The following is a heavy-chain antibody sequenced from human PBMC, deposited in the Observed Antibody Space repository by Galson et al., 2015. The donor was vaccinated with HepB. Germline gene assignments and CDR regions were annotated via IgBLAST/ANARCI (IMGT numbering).Heavy chain of an antibody. Sequence: ETLSLTCTVSGGSISSSSYYWGWIRQPPGKGLEWIGNIYYSGTTYYNPSLKSRVTISVDTSKKQFSLKLSSVTAADTAVYYCARVESFGYLWPWGQGTMVSVSS. D-gene: IGHD2-21*01. J-gene: IGHJ3*01. V-gene: IGHV4-39*01. CDR3: ARVESFGYLWP. CDR1: GGSISSSSYY. CDR2: IYYSGTT.